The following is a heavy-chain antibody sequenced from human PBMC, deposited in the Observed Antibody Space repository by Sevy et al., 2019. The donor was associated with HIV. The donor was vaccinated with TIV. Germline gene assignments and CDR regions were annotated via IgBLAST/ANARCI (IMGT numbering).Heavy chain of an antibody. CDR1: GYTLTESS. CDR3: ATITHCSDIRCYWFDP. Sequence: ASVKVSCKVSGYTLTESSIHWVRQAPGKGLEWMGGSDPEDGKTIYAQTFQGRVTMTEDISTDTVYMELSSLRSEDTAVYYCATITHCSDIRCYWFDPWGQGTLVTVSS. J-gene: IGHJ5*02. D-gene: IGHD2-2*01. V-gene: IGHV1-24*01. CDR2: SDPEDGKT.